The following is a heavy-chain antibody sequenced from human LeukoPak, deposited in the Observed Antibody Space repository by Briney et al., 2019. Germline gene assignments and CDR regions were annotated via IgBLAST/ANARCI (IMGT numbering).Heavy chain of an antibody. V-gene: IGHV3-33*01. D-gene: IGHD3-10*01. Sequence: PGGSLRLSCAASGFTFSSYGMHWVRQAPGKGLEWVAVIWYDGSNKYYADSVKGRFTISRDNSKNTLYLQMNSLSAEDTAVYYCARDQRASLVRGVLDYWGQGTLVTVSS. CDR1: GFTFSSYG. CDR2: IWYDGSNK. J-gene: IGHJ4*02. CDR3: ARDQRASLVRGVLDY.